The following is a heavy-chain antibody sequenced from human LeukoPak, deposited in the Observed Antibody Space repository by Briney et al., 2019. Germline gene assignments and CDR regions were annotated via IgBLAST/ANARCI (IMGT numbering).Heavy chain of an antibody. D-gene: IGHD2-15*01. V-gene: IGHV4-59*12. CDR3: ARGLYCSVTSCNAFNI. CDR1: GGSIGSYY. CDR2: IVYTGRT. J-gene: IGHJ3*02. Sequence: KTSETLSLTCTVSGGSIGSYYWSWVRQPPEKGLEWIGNIVYTGRTNYNPSLKSRVTISVDTSKNQFSLKLSSVTAADTAMYYCARGLYCSVTSCNAFNIWGQGTMVTVSS.